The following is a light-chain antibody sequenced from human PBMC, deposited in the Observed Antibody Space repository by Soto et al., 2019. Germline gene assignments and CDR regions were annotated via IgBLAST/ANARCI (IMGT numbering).Light chain of an antibody. Sequence: DIQMTQSPSSLSASLGDRVTITCRASQGIGVYLAWFQQKPGNVPKLLIYAASALQSGVPSRFSGSGSGTDFTLTISSLQPEDIATYYCQKYNSAPLTFGGGTRVEIK. CDR3: QKYNSAPLT. J-gene: IGKJ4*01. V-gene: IGKV1-27*01. CDR2: AAS. CDR1: QGIGVY.